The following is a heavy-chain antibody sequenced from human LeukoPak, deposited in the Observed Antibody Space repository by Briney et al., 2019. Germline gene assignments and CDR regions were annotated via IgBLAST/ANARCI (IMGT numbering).Heavy chain of an antibody. CDR1: GFTFSSYA. Sequence: GGSLRLSCAASGFTFSSYAMHWARQAPGEGLEYVSAISSNGGSTYYANSVKGRFTISRDNSKNTLYLQMGSLRAEDMAVYYCAILSGNYYGYWGQGTLVTVSS. CDR2: ISSNGGST. CDR3: AILSGNYYGY. V-gene: IGHV3-64*01. J-gene: IGHJ4*02. D-gene: IGHD1-26*01.